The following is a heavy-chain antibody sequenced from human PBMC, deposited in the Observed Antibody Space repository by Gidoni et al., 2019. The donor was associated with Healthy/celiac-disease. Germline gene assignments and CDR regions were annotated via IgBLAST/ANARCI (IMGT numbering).Heavy chain of an antibody. J-gene: IGHJ5*02. CDR2: VYYSGST. Sequence: QLQLQESGPGLVKSSETLSLTCTASGGSISSSSYYWGWIRQPPGKGLEWIGTVYYSGSTYYNPSLKSRVTISVDTSKNHFSLKLSSVTAADTAVYYCARTSPYCNSRACWFDPWGQGTLVTVSS. D-gene: IGHD2-2*01. CDR3: ARTSPYCNSRACWFDP. CDR1: GGSISSSSYY. V-gene: IGHV4-39*02.